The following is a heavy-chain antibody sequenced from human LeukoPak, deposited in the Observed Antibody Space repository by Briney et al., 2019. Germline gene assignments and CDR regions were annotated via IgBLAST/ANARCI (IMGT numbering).Heavy chain of an antibody. CDR2: INTNTGNP. CDR1: GYTFTSYA. Sequence: ASVKVSCKASGYTFTSYAMNWVRQAPGQGLEWMGWINTNTGNPTYAQGFTGRFVFSLDTSVSTAYLQISSLKAEDTAVYYCARDLPVASKYSSSRGYFQHWGQGTLVTVSS. V-gene: IGHV7-4-1*02. D-gene: IGHD6-13*01. J-gene: IGHJ1*01. CDR3: ARDLPVASKYSSSRGYFQH.